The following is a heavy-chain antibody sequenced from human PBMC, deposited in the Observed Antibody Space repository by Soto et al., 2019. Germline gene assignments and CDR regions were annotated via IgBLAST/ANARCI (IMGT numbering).Heavy chain of an antibody. V-gene: IGHV3-53*01. D-gene: IGHD3-16*01. CDR3: GPHAGGGGY. CDR2: IYSGGYT. Sequence: EVQLVESGGGLIQPGGSLRLSCAVSGFTVSNNYMSWVRQAPGKGLEGVSVIYSGGYTAYGDSVKGRFTISRDNSKNPIFLKKNTRGADTAAVFCGGPHAGGGGYWGQGTLVTVSS. CDR1: GFTVSNNY. J-gene: IGHJ4*02.